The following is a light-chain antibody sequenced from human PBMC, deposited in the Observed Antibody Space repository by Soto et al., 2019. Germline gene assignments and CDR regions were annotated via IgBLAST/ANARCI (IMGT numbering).Light chain of an antibody. CDR1: SSDVGRYSY. CDR3: CSYAGTYTGV. CDR2: DVS. Sequence: QSVLTQPRSVSGSPGRSVSISCTGTSSDVGRYSYVSWYQQHPGKAPKLMIYDVSERPSGVPDRFSGSKSGNTASLTISGLQAEDEADYYCCSYAGTYTGVFGTGTKV. J-gene: IGLJ1*01. V-gene: IGLV2-11*01.